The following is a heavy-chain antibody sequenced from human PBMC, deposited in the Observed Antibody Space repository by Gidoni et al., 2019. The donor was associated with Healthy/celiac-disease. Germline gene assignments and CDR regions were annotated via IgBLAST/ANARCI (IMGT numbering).Heavy chain of an antibody. V-gene: IGHV1-69*04. D-gene: IGHD6-13*01. CDR2: IIPILGIA. J-gene: IGHJ4*02. CDR3: ARLLGGDTRRIAAAGTRDY. Sequence: QVQLVQSGAEVKKPGSSVKVSCKASGGTFSSYAISWVRQAPGQGLEWMGRIIPILGIANYAQKFQGRVTITADKSTSTAYMELSSLRSEDTAVYYCARLLGGDTRRIAAAGTRDYWGQGTLVTVSS. CDR1: GGTFSSYA.